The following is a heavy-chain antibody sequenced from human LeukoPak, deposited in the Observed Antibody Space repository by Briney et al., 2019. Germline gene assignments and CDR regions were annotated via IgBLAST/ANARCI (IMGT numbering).Heavy chain of an antibody. CDR3: VRQQTPHGNFDY. D-gene: IGHD1-26*01. V-gene: IGHV3-13*01. CDR2: IGTAGDT. CDR1: GFTFSSYA. J-gene: IGHJ4*02. Sequence: GGSLRLSCATSGFTFSSYAMHWVRQATGKGLEWVSAIGTAGDTLYPGSVKGRFTISRENAKNSLSLQMNSLRAEDTAVYYCVRQQTPHGNFDYWGQGTLVTVSS.